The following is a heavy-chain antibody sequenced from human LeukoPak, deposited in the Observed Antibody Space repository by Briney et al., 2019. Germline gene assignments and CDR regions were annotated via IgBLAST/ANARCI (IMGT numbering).Heavy chain of an antibody. V-gene: IGHV1-69*01. CDR2: IIPIFGTA. CDR3: AREKQPGYYFDY. D-gene: IGHD6-13*01. J-gene: IGHJ4*02. Sequence: ASVTVSCTASGGTFSSYAISWVRQAPGQGLEWMGGIIPIFGTANYAQKFQGRVTITADESTSTAYMELSSLRSEDTAVYYCAREKQPGYYFDYWGQGTLVTVSS. CDR1: GGTFSSYA.